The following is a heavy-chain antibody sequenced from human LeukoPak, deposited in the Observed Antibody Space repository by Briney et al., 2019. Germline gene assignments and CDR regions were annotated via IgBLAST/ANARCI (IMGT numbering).Heavy chain of an antibody. Sequence: GGSLRLSCAASGFTFSSYSMNWVRQAPGRGLDWVSSISSSSSYIHYADSVKGRFTISRDNAKNSLYLQMNSLRAEDTAVYYCARLGSSWYLSPGDYWGQGTLVTVSS. J-gene: IGHJ4*02. CDR1: GFTFSSYS. CDR2: ISSSSSYI. D-gene: IGHD6-13*01. CDR3: ARLGSSWYLSPGDY. V-gene: IGHV3-21*01.